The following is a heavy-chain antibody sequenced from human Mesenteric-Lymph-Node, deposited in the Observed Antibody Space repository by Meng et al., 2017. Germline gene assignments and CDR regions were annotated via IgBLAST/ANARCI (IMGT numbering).Heavy chain of an antibody. CDR2: ISSIGSTI. V-gene: IGHV3-48*03. CDR1: GFTFSSYE. CDR3: ARVALTYYYDSSGYLV. J-gene: IGHJ4*02. D-gene: IGHD3-22*01. Sequence: GGSLRPSCAASGFTFSSYEMNWVRQAPGKGLERVSYISSIGSTIYYADSVKGRFTISRDNAKNSLYLQMNSLRAEDTAVYYCARVALTYYYDSSGYLVWGQGTLVTVSS.